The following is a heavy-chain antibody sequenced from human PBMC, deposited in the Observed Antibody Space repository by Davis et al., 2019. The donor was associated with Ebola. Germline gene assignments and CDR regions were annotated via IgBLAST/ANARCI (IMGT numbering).Heavy chain of an antibody. Sequence: HTGGSLRLSCAASGFTFSSYWMHWVRQAPGKGLVWVSRINSDGSSTSYADSVKGRFTISRDNAKNTLYLQMNSLRAEDTAVYYCARGGRYNWNLYYFDYWGQGTLVTVSS. CDR3: ARGGRYNWNLYYFDY. D-gene: IGHD1-7*01. J-gene: IGHJ4*02. CDR1: GFTFSSYW. CDR2: INSDGSST. V-gene: IGHV3-74*01.